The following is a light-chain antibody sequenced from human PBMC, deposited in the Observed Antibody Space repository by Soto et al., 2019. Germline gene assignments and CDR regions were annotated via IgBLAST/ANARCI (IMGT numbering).Light chain of an antibody. CDR2: RGT. V-gene: IGLV2-23*01. Sequence: QSVLAQPASVSGSPGQSITISCTGTSSDVGAYDAVSWYQQHPGKAPQVIIYRGTKRPSGVSTRFSGSVSGNTASLTVSGLQAEDETDYYCCSYAGSQTWVFGGGTKLTVL. J-gene: IGLJ3*02. CDR1: SSDVGAYDA. CDR3: CSYAGSQTWV.